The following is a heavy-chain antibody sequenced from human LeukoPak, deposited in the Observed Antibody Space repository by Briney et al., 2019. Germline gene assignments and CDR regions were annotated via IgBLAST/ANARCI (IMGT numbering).Heavy chain of an antibody. D-gene: IGHD2-8*01. CDR2: ISAYNGNT. CDR1: GYTFTSYG. CDR3: ARDGSCTNGVCYFPCDY. J-gene: IGHJ4*02. Sequence: ASVKVSCKASGYTFTSYGISWVRQAPGQGLEWMGWISAYNGNTNYAQKLQGRVTMTTDTSTSTAYIELRSLRSDDTAVYYCARDGSCTNGVCYFPCDYWGQGTLVTVSS. V-gene: IGHV1-18*01.